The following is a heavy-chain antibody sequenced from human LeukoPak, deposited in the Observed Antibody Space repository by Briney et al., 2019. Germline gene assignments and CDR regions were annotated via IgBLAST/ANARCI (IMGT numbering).Heavy chain of an antibody. V-gene: IGHV4-59*01. Sequence: SETLSLTCTVSGGSITTNYWSWIRQPPGKGLEWIGYISHIDSTNDNPPLKGRVTISKDTSKNQFSLKVTSVTPAATAVYYCARAGSVAASPIDYWGQGILVIISS. CDR2: ISHIDST. D-gene: IGHD2-15*01. J-gene: IGHJ4*02. CDR1: GGSITTNY. CDR3: ARAGSVAASPIDY.